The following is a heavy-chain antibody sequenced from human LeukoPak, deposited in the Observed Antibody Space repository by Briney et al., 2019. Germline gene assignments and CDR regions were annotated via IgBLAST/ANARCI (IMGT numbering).Heavy chain of an antibody. CDR3: AKDGRDSSGYRFDY. D-gene: IGHD3-22*01. CDR2: ISGSGGST. Sequence: GGPLRLSCAASGFTFSRYAMSWVRQAPGKGLEWVSAISGSGGSTCYADSVKGRLTISRDNSKNTLYLQMNSLRAEDTAVYYCAKDGRDSSGYRFDYWGQGTLVTVSS. V-gene: IGHV3-23*01. CDR1: GFTFSRYA. J-gene: IGHJ4*02.